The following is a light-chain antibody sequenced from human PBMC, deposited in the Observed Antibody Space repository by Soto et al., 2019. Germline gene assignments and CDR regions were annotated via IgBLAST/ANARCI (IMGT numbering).Light chain of an antibody. CDR3: SSYTSSSTLV. CDR1: SSDVGGYNY. CDR2: DVS. V-gene: IGLV2-14*01. Sequence: QSALTQPASVSGSPGQSITISCTGTSSDVGGYNYVSWYQRHPGKAPKLMIYDVSNRPSGVSNPFSGSKSGNTASLTISGLQAEDEADYYCSSYTSSSTLVFGGGTKLTVL. J-gene: IGLJ2*01.